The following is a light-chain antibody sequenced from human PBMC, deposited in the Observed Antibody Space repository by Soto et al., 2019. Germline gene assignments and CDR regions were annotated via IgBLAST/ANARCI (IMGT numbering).Light chain of an antibody. CDR1: QSVSSN. CDR3: QQYNSYSGIT. Sequence: IMIKQPSVTLSGTQRATATVYGRASQSVSSNLAWYQQKPRQAPPLLIYGAYTRATGIPPRFSGSGSGTEFTLTTSSLQPDDFATYYCQQYNSYSGITFGQGTRLEIK. J-gene: IGKJ5*01. V-gene: IGKV3-15*01. CDR2: GAY.